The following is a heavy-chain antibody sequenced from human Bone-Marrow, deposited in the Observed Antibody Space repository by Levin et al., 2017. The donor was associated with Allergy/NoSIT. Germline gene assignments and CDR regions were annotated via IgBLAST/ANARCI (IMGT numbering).Heavy chain of an antibody. V-gene: IGHV3-66*03. J-gene: IGHJ4*02. CDR1: GFTVSSNY. Sequence: GESLKISCAASGFTVSSNYMSWVRQAPGKGLEWVSVIYSCGSTYYADSVKGRFTISRDNSKNTLYLQMNSLRAEDTAVYYCASVTPGGTRFDYWGQGTLVTVSS. CDR3: ASVTPGGTRFDY. D-gene: IGHD4-23*01. CDR2: IYSCGST.